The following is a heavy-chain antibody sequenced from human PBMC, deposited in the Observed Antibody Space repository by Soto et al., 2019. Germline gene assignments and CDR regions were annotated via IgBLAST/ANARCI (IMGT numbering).Heavy chain of an antibody. CDR2: INHSGST. D-gene: IGHD3-3*01. Sequence: SSETLSLTCAVYGGSFSGYYWSWIRQPPGKGLEWIGEINHSGSTNYNPSLKSRVTISVDTSKNQFSLKLNSVTAADTAVYYCARERIFGVVIIPGGWFDPWGQGTLVTVSS. V-gene: IGHV4-34*01. CDR1: GGSFSGYY. CDR3: ARERIFGVVIIPGGWFDP. J-gene: IGHJ5*02.